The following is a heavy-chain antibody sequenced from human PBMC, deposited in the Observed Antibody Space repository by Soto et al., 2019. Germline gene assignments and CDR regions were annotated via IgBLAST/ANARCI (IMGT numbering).Heavy chain of an antibody. J-gene: IGHJ4*02. Sequence: QLQLQESGSGLVKPSQTLSLTCAVSGGSISSGGYSWSWIRQPPGKGLEWIGYIYHSGSTYYNPSPQKRVTISVDRSKNQFSLKLSSVTAADTAVYYCAAGGGLPRYYWGQGTLVTVSS. CDR2: IYHSGST. CDR1: GGSISSGGYS. V-gene: IGHV4-30-2*01. CDR3: AAGGGLPRYY. D-gene: IGHD5-12*01.